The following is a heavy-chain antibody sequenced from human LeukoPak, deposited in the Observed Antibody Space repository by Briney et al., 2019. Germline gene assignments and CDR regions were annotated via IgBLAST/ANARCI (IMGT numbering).Heavy chain of an antibody. CDR2: INPNSGGT. J-gene: IGHJ4*02. CDR3: ARGPPFDADYGDYRLDDY. D-gene: IGHD4-17*01. CDR1: GYTFTGYY. Sequence: GASVKVPCKASGYTFTGYYMHWVRQAPGQGLEWMGWINPNSGGTNYAQKFQGRVTMTRDTSISTAYMELSRLRSDDTAVYYCARGPPFDADYGDYRLDDYWGQGTLVTVSS. V-gene: IGHV1-2*02.